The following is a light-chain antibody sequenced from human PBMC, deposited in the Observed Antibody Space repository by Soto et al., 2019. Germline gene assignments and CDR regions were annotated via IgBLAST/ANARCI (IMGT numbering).Light chain of an antibody. Sequence: DIVMTQSPATLSVSPGERATLSCRASQSVSSNLAWYQQKPGQAPRLLIYGASTRATGIPARFSGSGSGTEFHLTISSLQSEDFAVYYCQQYNKWPPGTFGQGTKVEIK. CDR3: QQYNKWPPGT. CDR1: QSVSSN. V-gene: IGKV3-15*01. CDR2: GAS. J-gene: IGKJ1*01.